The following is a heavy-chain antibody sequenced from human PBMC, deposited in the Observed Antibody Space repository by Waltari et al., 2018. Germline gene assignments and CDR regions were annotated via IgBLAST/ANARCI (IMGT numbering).Heavy chain of an antibody. Sequence: EVQLVQSGAEVKKPGESLKISCKGSGYSFTRYWIGWVRQMPGKGLEWMGIIYPGDSDTRYSPSFQGQVTISADKSISTAYLQWSSLKASDTAMYYCARRDIVVVPAAFDAFDIWGQGTMVTVSS. CDR3: ARRDIVVVPAAFDAFDI. J-gene: IGHJ3*02. D-gene: IGHD2-2*01. V-gene: IGHV5-51*01. CDR2: IYPGDSDT. CDR1: GYSFTRYW.